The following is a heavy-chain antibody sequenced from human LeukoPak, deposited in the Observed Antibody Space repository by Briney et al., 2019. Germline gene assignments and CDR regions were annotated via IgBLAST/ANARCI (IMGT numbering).Heavy chain of an antibody. CDR3: ARGSQSLGYCSGGSCRAKIFDY. CDR2: ISLTGLT. J-gene: IGHJ4*02. V-gene: IGHV4-4*02. D-gene: IGHD2-15*01. Sequence: SETLSLTCGVSGGSISNTNWWSWVRQPPGQGLEWIGEISLTGLTHYNPSPESRVTVSLDKSKNQLSLNLTSVTAADTAVYYCARGSQSLGYCSGGSCRAKIFDYWGQGTLVTVSS. CDR1: GGSISNTNW.